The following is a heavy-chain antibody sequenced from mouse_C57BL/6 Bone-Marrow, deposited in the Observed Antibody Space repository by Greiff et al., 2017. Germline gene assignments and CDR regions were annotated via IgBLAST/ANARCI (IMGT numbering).Heavy chain of an antibody. CDR3: ARWGIDDLYYYAMDY. CDR1: GYTFTSYW. V-gene: IGHV1-50*01. D-gene: IGHD2-13*01. J-gene: IGHJ4*01. Sequence: QVQLQQPGAELVKPGASVKLSCKASGYTFTSYWMQWVKQRPGQGLEWIGEIDPSDSYTNYNQKFKGKATLTVDTSSSTAYMQLSSLTSEDSAVYYIARWGIDDLYYYAMDYWGQGTSVTVSS. CDR2: IDPSDSYT.